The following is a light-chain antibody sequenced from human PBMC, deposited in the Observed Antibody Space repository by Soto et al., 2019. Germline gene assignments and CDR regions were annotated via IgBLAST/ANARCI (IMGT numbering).Light chain of an antibody. CDR1: QRVSSK. CDR2: PTC. CDR3: QQYSEWALT. J-gene: IGKJ4*01. V-gene: IGKV3-15*01. Sequence: EIVMTQSPATLSVSPGERATLSCRASQRVSSKLAWFQQQPGRAPRLLIYPTCASATGIPARFSGSGSGTEFTHTISSLPSEDFAGYYCQQYSEWALTFGGGTRVEIK.